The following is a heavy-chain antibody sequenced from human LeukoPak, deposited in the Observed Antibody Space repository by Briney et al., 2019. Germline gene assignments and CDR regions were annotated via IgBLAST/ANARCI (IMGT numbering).Heavy chain of an antibody. Sequence: GGSLRLSCAASDFTFSIFGMNWVRQPPGKGLEWVSAISGSGGSTYYADSVKGRFTISRDNSKNTLYLQMNSLRAEDTAVYYCNCGGDCYPPDYWGQGTLVTVSS. J-gene: IGHJ4*02. CDR3: NCGGDCYPPDY. V-gene: IGHV3-23*01. CDR2: ISGSGGST. CDR1: DFTFSIFG. D-gene: IGHD2-21*02.